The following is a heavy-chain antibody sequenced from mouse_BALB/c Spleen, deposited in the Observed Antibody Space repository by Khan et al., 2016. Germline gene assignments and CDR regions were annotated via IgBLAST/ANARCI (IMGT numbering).Heavy chain of an antibody. D-gene: IGHD1-1*01. V-gene: IGHV3-2*02. CDR3: ARPVYSAWFAY. CDR2: ISYSGST. Sequence: VQLKQSGPSLVKPSQSLSLTCTVTGYSITSDYAWNWIRQFPGNKLEWMGYISYSGSTSYNPSLKSRISITRDTSKNQFFLQLNSVTTEDTATYYCARPVYSAWFAYWGQGTLVTVSA. J-gene: IGHJ3*01. CDR1: GYSITSDYA.